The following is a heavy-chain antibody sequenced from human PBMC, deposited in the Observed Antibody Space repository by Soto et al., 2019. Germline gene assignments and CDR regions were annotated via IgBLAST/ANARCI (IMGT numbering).Heavy chain of an antibody. Sequence: SETLSLTCIVSGGSISSGDYYWSWIRHYPGKDLHWIVYIFHNGDTFYNPSLESRLTISADTSKNQFSLKLRSATAADTAMYYCARSHYRFGAFDIWGLGTMVTVSS. D-gene: IGHD3-10*01. CDR1: GGSISSGDYY. V-gene: IGHV4-30-4*01. CDR3: ARSHYRFGAFDI. J-gene: IGHJ3*02. CDR2: IFHNGDT.